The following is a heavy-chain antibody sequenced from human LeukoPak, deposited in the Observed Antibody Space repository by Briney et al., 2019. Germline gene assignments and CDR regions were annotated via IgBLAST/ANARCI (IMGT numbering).Heavy chain of an antibody. Sequence: ASVKVSCKASGYTFTGYYMHWVRQAPGQGLEWMGWINPNSGGTNYAQKFQGRVTMTRDTSISTAYMELSSLRSEDTAVYYCARGGGYSYGGGYYYYMDVWGKGTTVTISS. CDR1: GYTFTGYY. CDR3: ARGGGYSYGGGYYYYMDV. D-gene: IGHD5-18*01. J-gene: IGHJ6*03. CDR2: INPNSGGT. V-gene: IGHV1-2*02.